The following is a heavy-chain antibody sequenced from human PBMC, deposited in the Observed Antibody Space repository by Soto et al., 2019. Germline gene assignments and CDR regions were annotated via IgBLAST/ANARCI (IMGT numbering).Heavy chain of an antibody. CDR3: ARRVDP. Sequence: QVQLQESGPGLVKPSQTLSLTCTVSGGSISSGGYYWSWIRQHPGKGLEWIGYIFYSGTTYYNPSRKSGVTISVDTSRNQFSLKLRSVTPANTAVYYWARRVDPWGQGTLVTVSS. J-gene: IGHJ5*02. CDR2: IFYSGTT. V-gene: IGHV4-31*03. CDR1: GGSISSGGYY.